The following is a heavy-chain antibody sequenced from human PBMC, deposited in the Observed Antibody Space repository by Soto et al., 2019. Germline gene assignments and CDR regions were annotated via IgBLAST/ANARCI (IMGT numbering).Heavy chain of an antibody. CDR1: GYTFTSYA. Sequence: QVQLVQSGAEVKKPGASVKVSCKASGYTFTSYAMHWVRQAPGQRLEWMGWINAGNGNTKYSQKFQGRVTITRDTSASTAYMELSSLRSEDTAVYYCAGAGVYGDYNFRAFDIWGQGTMVTVSS. D-gene: IGHD4-17*01. J-gene: IGHJ3*02. CDR3: AGAGVYGDYNFRAFDI. CDR2: INAGNGNT. V-gene: IGHV1-3*01.